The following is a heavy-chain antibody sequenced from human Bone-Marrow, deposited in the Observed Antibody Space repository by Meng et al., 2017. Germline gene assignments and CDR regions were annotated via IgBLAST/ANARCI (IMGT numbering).Heavy chain of an antibody. CDR2: ISSSSSDI. Sequence: GESLKISCAASGFTFSSYSMNWVRQAPGKGLEWVSSISSSSSDIYYAASVKGRFTISRDNAKNSLYLQMNSLRAEDTAVYYCATGGPYDDYVWGSYRHDAFDIWGQGTMVTVSS. D-gene: IGHD3-16*02. CDR1: GFTFSSYS. J-gene: IGHJ3*02. V-gene: IGHV3-21*01. CDR3: ATGGPYDDYVWGSYRHDAFDI.